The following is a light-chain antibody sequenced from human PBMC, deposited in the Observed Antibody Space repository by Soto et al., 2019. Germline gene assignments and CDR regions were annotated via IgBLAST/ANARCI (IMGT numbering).Light chain of an antibody. V-gene: IGKV1-17*01. CDR1: QGIENL. J-gene: IGKJ3*01. CDR2: AAS. CDR3: LQHHNYPFT. Sequence: DIQMTQSPSSLSASVGDRVTITCRASQGIENLLGWYQQKPGKAPKRLMYAASSLESGVPSRFNGSGSGTKFTLTISSLQPEDFATYYCLQHHNYPFTFGPGTKVDIK.